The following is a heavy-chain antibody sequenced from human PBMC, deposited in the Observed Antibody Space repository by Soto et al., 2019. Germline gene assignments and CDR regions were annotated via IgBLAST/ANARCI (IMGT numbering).Heavy chain of an antibody. CDR2: IIPMLGVR. Sequence: QVQLVQSGAEVKKTGSSVKVSCKDSGGTFSTYSMFWVRQAPGQGLEWMGRIIPMLGVRNYAQRFQDRVTITADKSTATVHMELSSLRSEDTAVYYCSIGSWSGEVFDIWGQGTMVTVSS. CDR1: GGTFSTYS. J-gene: IGHJ3*02. V-gene: IGHV1-69*02. D-gene: IGHD2-15*01. CDR3: SIGSWSGEVFDI.